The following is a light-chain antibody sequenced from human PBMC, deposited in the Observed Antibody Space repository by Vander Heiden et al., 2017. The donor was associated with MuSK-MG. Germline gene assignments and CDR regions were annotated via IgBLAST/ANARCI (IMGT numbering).Light chain of an antibody. CDR3: FSYGGRYDLV. Sequence: QSALTHPRSLSGSPGHPVTTSSTGTSTEVGAFNDVSWYHQPPPQAPTLMVFYVSQRPSGVPDRFSGSKSGNAAFLTISGLQAEDEADYYCFSYGGRYDLVFGGGTKLTVL. J-gene: IGLJ3*02. CDR2: YVS. V-gene: IGLV2-11*01. CDR1: STEVGAFND.